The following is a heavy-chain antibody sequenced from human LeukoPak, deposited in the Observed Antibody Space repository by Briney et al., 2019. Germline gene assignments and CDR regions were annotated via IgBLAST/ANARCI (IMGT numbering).Heavy chain of an antibody. Sequence: GGSLRLSCAASGFTFSSYAMSWVRQAPGKGLEWVSAISGSGGSTYYADSVKGRFTISRDNSKNTLYLQMNSLRAEDTAVYYCAKDGITMIVVATSWYYFDYWGQGTLVTVSS. CDR2: ISGSGGST. D-gene: IGHD3-22*01. J-gene: IGHJ4*02. CDR1: GFTFSSYA. CDR3: AKDGITMIVVATSWYYFDY. V-gene: IGHV3-23*01.